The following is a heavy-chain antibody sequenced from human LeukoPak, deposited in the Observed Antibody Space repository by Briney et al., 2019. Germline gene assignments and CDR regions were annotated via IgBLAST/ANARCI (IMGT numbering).Heavy chain of an antibody. D-gene: IGHD3-9*01. V-gene: IGHV1-2*02. CDR2: INPNSGGT. J-gene: IGHJ4*02. Sequence: GASVKVSCKASGYTFTGYYMHWVRQAPGQGLEWMGWINPNSGGTNYAQKFQGRVTMTRDTSISTAYMELSRLRSDDTAVYYCARGAYYDILTGYYVFDYWGQGTLVTVSS. CDR3: ARGAYYDILTGYYVFDY. CDR1: GYTFTGYY.